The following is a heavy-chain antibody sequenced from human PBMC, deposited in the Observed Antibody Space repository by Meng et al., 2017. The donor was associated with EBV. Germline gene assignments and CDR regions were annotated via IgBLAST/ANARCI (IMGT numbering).Heavy chain of an antibody. CDR1: GSTFTGYD. D-gene: IGHD3-22*01. J-gene: IGHJ5*02. CDR3: ARGPYYYDSSGYYYGEFDP. V-gene: IGHV1-8*01. Sequence: PVQSVAEVKTPAASVKVSCKASGSTFTGYDINWVRQATGQGLEWMGWMNPNSGNTGYAQKFQGRVTMTRNTSISTAYMELSSLRSEDTAVYYCARGPYYYDSSGYYYGEFDPWGQGTLVTVSS. CDR2: MNPNSGNT.